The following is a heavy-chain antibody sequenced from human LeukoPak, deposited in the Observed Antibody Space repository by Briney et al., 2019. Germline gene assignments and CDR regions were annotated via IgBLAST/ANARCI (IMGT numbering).Heavy chain of an antibody. V-gene: IGHV4-39*07. CDR2: IYYSGST. Sequence: SETLSLTCTVSGGSISSSSYYWGWLRQPPGKGLEWIGRIYYSGSTYYNPSLKSRVTISVDTSKNQFSLKLSSVTAADTAVYYCARDRTKTDAFDIWGQGTMVTVSS. J-gene: IGHJ3*02. CDR3: ARDRTKTDAFDI. CDR1: GGSISSSSYY.